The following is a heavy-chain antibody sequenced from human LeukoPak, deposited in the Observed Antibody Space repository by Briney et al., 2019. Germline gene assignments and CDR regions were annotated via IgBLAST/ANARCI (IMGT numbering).Heavy chain of an antibody. CDR3: ASGSIVGVLWG. Sequence: SETLSLTCSVSGVSISSYYWSWIRQPTGKGLEWIGYIYYSGTTNYNPSLKSRVTMSVDTSKNQFSLKLSSVTAADTAVYYCASGSIVGVLWGWGQGTLVTVSS. V-gene: IGHV4-59*01. CDR1: GVSISSYY. CDR2: IYYSGTT. J-gene: IGHJ4*02. D-gene: IGHD1-26*01.